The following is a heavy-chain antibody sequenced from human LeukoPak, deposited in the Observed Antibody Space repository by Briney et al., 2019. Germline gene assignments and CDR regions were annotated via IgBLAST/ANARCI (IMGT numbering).Heavy chain of an antibody. Sequence: SETLSLTCAVYGGSFSGYYWSWIRQPPGKGLEWIGEINHSGSTNYNPSLKSRVTISVDKSKNQFSLKLSSVTAADTAVYYCARAVTRIDALDIWGQGTMVTVSS. CDR1: GGSFSGYY. CDR3: ARAVTRIDALDI. J-gene: IGHJ3*02. CDR2: INHSGST. D-gene: IGHD5-18*01. V-gene: IGHV4-34*01.